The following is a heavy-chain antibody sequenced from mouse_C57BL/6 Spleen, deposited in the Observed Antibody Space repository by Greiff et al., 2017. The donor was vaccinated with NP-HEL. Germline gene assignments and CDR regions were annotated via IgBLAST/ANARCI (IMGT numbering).Heavy chain of an antibody. Sequence: EVKLVESGGGLVKPGGSLKLSCAASGFTFSDYGMHWVRQAPEKGLEWVAYISSGSSTIYYADTVKGRFTISRDNAKNTLILQMTSLRSEDTAMYYCARQTRYFDYWGRGTTLTVSS. CDR1: GFTFSDYG. CDR3: ARQTRYFDY. J-gene: IGHJ2*01. V-gene: IGHV5-17*01. CDR2: ISSGSSTI.